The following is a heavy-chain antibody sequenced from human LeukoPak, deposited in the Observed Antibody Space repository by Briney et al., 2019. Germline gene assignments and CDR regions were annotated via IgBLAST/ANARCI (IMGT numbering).Heavy chain of an antibody. V-gene: IGHV3-7*03. Sequence: PGGSLRLSCAASGFTFSSYWMSWVRQAPGKGLEWVANIKQDGSEKYFVDSVKGRFTISRDNAKNSLYLQMNSLRAEDTAVYYCAREDVGYYYYGMDVWGQGTTVTVSS. CDR3: AREDVGYYYYGMDV. CDR2: IKQDGSEK. J-gene: IGHJ6*02. CDR1: GFTFSSYW. D-gene: IGHD2-15*01.